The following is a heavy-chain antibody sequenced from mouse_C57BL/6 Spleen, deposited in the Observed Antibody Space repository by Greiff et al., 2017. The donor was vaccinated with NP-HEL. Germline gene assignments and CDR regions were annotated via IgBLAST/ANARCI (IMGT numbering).Heavy chain of an antibody. CDR1: GYTFTSYW. J-gene: IGHJ3*01. CDR3: ARRGDDGYPAWFAY. CDR2: IYPGSGST. V-gene: IGHV1-55*01. D-gene: IGHD2-3*01. Sequence: QVQLQQPGAELVKPGASVKMSCKASGYTFTSYWITWVKQRPGQGLEWIGDIYPGSGSTNYNEKFKGKATLTVDTSSSTAYMQLSSLTSEDSAVYYCARRGDDGYPAWFAYWGQGTLVTVSA.